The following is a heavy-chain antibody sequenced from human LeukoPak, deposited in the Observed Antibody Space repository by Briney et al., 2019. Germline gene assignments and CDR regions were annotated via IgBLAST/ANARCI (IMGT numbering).Heavy chain of an antibody. J-gene: IGHJ4*02. D-gene: IGHD3-10*01. CDR2: INHSGST. V-gene: IGHV4-34*01. CDR3: ARQFGTGY. CDR1: GGSFSGYY. Sequence: KPSETLSLTCAVYGGSFSGYYWSWIRQPPGKGLEWIGEINHSGSTNYNPSLKSRVTISIDTSKNQFFLKLSSVTAADTAVYYCARQFGTGYWGQGTLVTVSS.